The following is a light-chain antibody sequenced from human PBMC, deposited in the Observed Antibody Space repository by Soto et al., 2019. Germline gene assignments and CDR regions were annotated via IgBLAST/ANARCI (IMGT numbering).Light chain of an antibody. CDR2: KAS. CDR1: QNINIW. J-gene: IGKJ1*01. V-gene: IGKV1-5*03. Sequence: DLQMTQSPSTLSASVGDRVTITCRASQNINIWLAWYQQKPGTAPKLLIYKASTLESGVPSRFSGNGSGTDVTLTISSLQPDESATYYCQQYNGLPTWTFGQGTKVEIK. CDR3: QQYNGLPTWT.